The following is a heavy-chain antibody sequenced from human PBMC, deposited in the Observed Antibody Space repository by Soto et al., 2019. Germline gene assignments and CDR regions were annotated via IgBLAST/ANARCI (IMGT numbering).Heavy chain of an antibody. CDR1: GYTFTSSG. Sequence: GASVKVSCKASGYTFTSSGICCVRQAPGQGLEWMGWISTYNGDTNYAQTFQGRVTMTTDTSTSTVHMEVRSLRSDDTAVYYCAREGVAPYYYYGMDVWGQGTPVTVS. CDR3: AREGVAPYYYYGMDV. CDR2: ISTYNGDT. J-gene: IGHJ6*02. D-gene: IGHD5-12*01. V-gene: IGHV1-18*01.